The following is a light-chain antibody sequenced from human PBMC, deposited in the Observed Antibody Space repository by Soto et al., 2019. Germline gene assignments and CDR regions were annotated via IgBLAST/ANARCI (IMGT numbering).Light chain of an antibody. CDR1: SSDVGGYNY. CDR3: SSYAASNNFYFV. V-gene: IGLV2-8*01. Sequence: QSALTQPPSASGSPGQSVTIPCTGTSSDVGGYNYVSWYQQYPGRAPKLMIYEVTKRPSGVPDRFSGSKSGNTASLTVSGLQAEDEADDYCSSYAASNNFYFVFGGGTQLTVL. J-gene: IGLJ3*02. CDR2: EVT.